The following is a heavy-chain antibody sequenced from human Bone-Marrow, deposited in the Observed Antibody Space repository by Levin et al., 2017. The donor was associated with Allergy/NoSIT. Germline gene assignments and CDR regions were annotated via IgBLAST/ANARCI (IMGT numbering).Heavy chain of an antibody. V-gene: IGHV3-30*18. CDR3: AKDRRRQLSYSDWLFTSDAFDT. D-gene: IGHD3-9*01. J-gene: IGHJ3*02. Sequence: PGGSLRLSCAASGFTLTNYGFHWVRQAPGKGLEWVAVISSDGNNKYYADSVLGRFTISRDNSTNTLFLQLNSLRAEDTGVYYCAKDRRRQLSYSDWLFTSDAFDTWGQGTMVTVSS. CDR1: GFTLTNYG. CDR2: ISSDGNNK.